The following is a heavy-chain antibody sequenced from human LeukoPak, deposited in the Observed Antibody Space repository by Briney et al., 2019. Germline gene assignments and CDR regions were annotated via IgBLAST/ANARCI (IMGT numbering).Heavy chain of an antibody. V-gene: IGHV4-39*07. CDR1: GGSISSSSYY. CDR2: IYYSGGT. Sequence: SETLSLTCTVSGGSISSSSYYWGWIRQPPGKGLEWIGSIYYSGGTYYNPSLKSRVTISVDTSKNQFSLKLSSVTAADTAVYYCARDRIAVAGRMDSDYWGQGTLVTVSS. J-gene: IGHJ4*02. D-gene: IGHD6-19*01. CDR3: ARDRIAVAGRMDSDY.